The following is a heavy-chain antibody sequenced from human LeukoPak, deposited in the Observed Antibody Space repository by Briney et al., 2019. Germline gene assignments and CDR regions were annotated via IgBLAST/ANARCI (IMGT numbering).Heavy chain of an antibody. V-gene: IGHV4-61*09. D-gene: IGHD2-8*02. CDR1: GGSISSGSYY. Sequence: SETLSLTCTVSGGSISSGSYYRSWIRQPAGKGLEWIGHIYTSGNGNYNPSLKSRVTISIDTSKNQFSLNLSSVTAADTAVYYCARGTDSISCFDQWGQGTLVTVSS. J-gene: IGHJ4*02. CDR3: ARGTDSISCFDQ. CDR2: IYTSGNG.